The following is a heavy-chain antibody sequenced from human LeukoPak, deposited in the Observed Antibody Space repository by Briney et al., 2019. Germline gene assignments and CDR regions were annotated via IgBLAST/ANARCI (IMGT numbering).Heavy chain of an antibody. J-gene: IGHJ4*02. V-gene: IGHV1-2*02. CDR3: ARDRTRTGYSSGWYHDY. Sequence: ASVKVSCKASGYTFTGYYMHWVRQPPGQGLEWMGWINPNSGSTNYAQKFQGRVTMTRDTSISTAYMELSRLRSDDTAVYYCARDRTRTGYSSGWYHDYWGQGTLVTVSS. D-gene: IGHD6-19*01. CDR1: GYTFTGYY. CDR2: INPNSGST.